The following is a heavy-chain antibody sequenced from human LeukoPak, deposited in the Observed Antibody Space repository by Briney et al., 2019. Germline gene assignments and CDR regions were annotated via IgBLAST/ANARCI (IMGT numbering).Heavy chain of an antibody. D-gene: IGHD1-26*01. Sequence: PGGSLRLSCAASGFTFSTYRMSWVRQAPGKGLEWVANIKQDGSEKHYVDSVKGRFTISRDNAKNSLYLQMSSLRAEDTAVYYCARPVGATTSYAFDIWGQGTMVTVSS. CDR3: ARPVGATTSYAFDI. CDR2: IKQDGSEK. J-gene: IGHJ3*02. CDR1: GFTFSTYR. V-gene: IGHV3-7*01.